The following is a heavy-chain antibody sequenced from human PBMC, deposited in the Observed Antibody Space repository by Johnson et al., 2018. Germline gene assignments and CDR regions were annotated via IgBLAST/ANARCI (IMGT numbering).Heavy chain of an antibody. CDR3: GRQGSSSSGVGPMDV. D-gene: IGHD6-6*01. V-gene: IGHV5-51*01. CDR1: GYSFSRYW. CDR2: IYPGDSDI. Sequence: VQLVQSGAEVKKPGESLKISCKGSGYSFSRYWIGWVRQMPGKGLEWMGIIYPGDSDIRYSPSFQGQVTISADKSISTAYLQWSSLKASDTAMYYCGRQGSSSSGVGPMDVWGQGTTVTVSS. J-gene: IGHJ6*02.